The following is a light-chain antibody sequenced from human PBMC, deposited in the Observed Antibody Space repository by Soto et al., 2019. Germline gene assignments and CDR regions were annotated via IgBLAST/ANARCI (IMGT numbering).Light chain of an antibody. CDR1: QSVSSN. CDR3: QQYNNWPHT. V-gene: IGKV3-15*01. J-gene: IGKJ4*01. CDR2: GAS. Sequence: ETVMTQSPATLSVSPGEGATLSCRASQSVSSNFAWYQQKPGQTPRLLVYGASIRATGMSARFSGSGSGTEFTLTISSLQSEDFALYYCQQYNNWPHTFGGGTRVEIK.